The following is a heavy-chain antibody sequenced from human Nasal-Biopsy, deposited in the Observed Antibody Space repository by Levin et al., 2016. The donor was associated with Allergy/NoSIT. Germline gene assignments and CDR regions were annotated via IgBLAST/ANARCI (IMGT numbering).Heavy chain of an antibody. CDR1: GDSISSPGYY. Sequence: SETLSLTCTVSGDSISSPGYYWGWIRQSPGKGLEWIGGTYYSGSTYYNPSLKSRVTMSVDTSKNDFSLTLTSVTAADTAVYYCARDRLSRGKYASDYWGQGTLVTVSS. J-gene: IGHJ4*02. CDR2: TYYSGST. CDR3: ARDRLSRGKYASDY. V-gene: IGHV4-39*02. D-gene: IGHD3-16*01.